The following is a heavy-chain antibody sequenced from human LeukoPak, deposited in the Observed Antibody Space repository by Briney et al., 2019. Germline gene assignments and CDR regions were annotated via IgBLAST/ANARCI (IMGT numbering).Heavy chain of an antibody. CDR3: ATSYGDYAAAFDI. CDR1: GGSLSSGDYY. V-gene: IGHV4-30-4*01. Sequence: SQTLSLTCTVSGGSLSSGDYYWGWLRQPPGRGREWIGYIYYSGSTYYDPSLKSRVTISVDTSKNQFSLKLSSVTAADTAVYYCATSYGDYAAAFDIWGQGTMVTVSS. CDR2: IYYSGST. J-gene: IGHJ3*02. D-gene: IGHD4-17*01.